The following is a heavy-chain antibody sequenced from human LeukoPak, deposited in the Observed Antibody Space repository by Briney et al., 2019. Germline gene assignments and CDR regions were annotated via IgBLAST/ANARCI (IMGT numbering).Heavy chain of an antibody. D-gene: IGHD5-24*01. CDR2: MNPNSGNT. V-gene: IGHV1-8*01. Sequence: ASVKVSCKASGYTFTSYDINWVQQATGQGLEWMGWMNPNSGNTGYAQKFQGRVTMTRNTSISTAYMELSSLRSEDTAVYYCARAPRWFQSSGEIDYWGQGTLVTVSS. CDR1: GYTFTSYD. CDR3: ARAPRWFQSSGEIDY. J-gene: IGHJ4*02.